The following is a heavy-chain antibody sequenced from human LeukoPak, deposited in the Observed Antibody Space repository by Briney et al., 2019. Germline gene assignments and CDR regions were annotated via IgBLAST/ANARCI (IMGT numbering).Heavy chain of an antibody. V-gene: IGHV4-34*01. CDR3: ARGGYDFWSGYYGYYFDY. CDR1: GGSFSGYY. Sequence: SETLSLTCAVYGGSFSGYYWSWLRQPPGKGLEWIGEINHSGSTNYNPSLKSRVTISVDTSKNQFSLKLSSVTAADTAVYYCARGGYDFWSGYYGYYFDYWGQGTLVTVSS. D-gene: IGHD3-3*01. J-gene: IGHJ4*02. CDR2: INHSGST.